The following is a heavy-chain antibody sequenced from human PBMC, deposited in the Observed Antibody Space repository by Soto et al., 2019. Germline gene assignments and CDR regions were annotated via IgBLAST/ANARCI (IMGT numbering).Heavy chain of an antibody. CDR3: ESESGSYHFDY. CDR2: IWSDGRNN. Sequence: QVHLLESGGGVVQPGRSLRLSCATSGFTFSSYVMHWVRQAPGKGLEWVAAIWSDGRNNYYTDSVKGRVTISRDNAKNTLYLQMNSLRAGDTAVYNCESESGSYHFDYWCQGSMVTVSS. CDR1: GFTFSSYV. V-gene: IGHV3-33*01. J-gene: IGHJ4*02. D-gene: IGHD1-26*01.